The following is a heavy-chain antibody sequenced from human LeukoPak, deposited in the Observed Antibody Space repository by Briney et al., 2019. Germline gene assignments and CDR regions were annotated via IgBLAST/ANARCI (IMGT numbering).Heavy chain of an antibody. CDR1: GFTFSSYE. V-gene: IGHV3-48*03. Sequence: GGSLRLSCAASGFTFSSYEMNWVRQAPGKGLEWVSYISSSGSTIYYADSVKGRFTISRDNAKNSLYLQMNSLRAEDTAVYYCARDSPLRRGTPPVGYWGQGTLVTVSS. J-gene: IGHJ4*02. CDR2: ISSSGSTI. D-gene: IGHD1-26*01. CDR3: ARDSPLRRGTPPVGY.